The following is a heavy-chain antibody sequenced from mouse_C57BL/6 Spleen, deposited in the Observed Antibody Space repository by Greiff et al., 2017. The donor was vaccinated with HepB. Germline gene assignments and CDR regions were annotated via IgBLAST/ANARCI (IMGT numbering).Heavy chain of an antibody. CDR2: IYPGGGYT. J-gene: IGHJ2*01. V-gene: IGHV1-63*01. D-gene: IGHD2-4*01. CDR1: GYTFTNYW. Sequence: VQLQQSGAELVRPGTSVKMSCKASGYTFTNYWIGWAKQRPGHGLEWIGDIYPGGGYTNYNEKFKGKATLTADKSSSTAYMQVSSLTSADSAIYYCAREGLRYYFDYWGQGTTLTVSS. CDR3: AREGLRYYFDY.